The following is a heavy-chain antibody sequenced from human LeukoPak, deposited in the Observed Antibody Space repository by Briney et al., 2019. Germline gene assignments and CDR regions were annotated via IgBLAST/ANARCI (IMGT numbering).Heavy chain of an antibody. J-gene: IGHJ4*02. CDR2: INPKSGDT. V-gene: IGHV1-2*02. D-gene: IGHD2-21*02. CDR1: GYTFIDYY. Sequence: GASVKVSFKGSGYTFIDYYLHWVRQAPGQGLEWMAWINPKSGDTNYLQNFQGRVTLTRDTSISTAYMELSRLTSDDTAVYYCASGGDPGYWGQGTPVTVSS. CDR3: ASGGDPGY.